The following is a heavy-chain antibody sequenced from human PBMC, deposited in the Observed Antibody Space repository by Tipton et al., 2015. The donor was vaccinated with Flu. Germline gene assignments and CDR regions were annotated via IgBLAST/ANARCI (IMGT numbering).Heavy chain of an antibody. J-gene: IGHJ3*02. D-gene: IGHD3-10*01. V-gene: IGHV4-61*02. CDR2: IYTSGST. Sequence: TLSLTCTVSGGSISSGSYYWSWIRQPAGKGLEWIGRIYTSGSTNYNLSLKRRLTISVDKSKNQFSLNLSSVTAADTAVYYCARVGAVTMVRGLAFDAFDIWGLGTMVAVSS. CDR3: ARVGAVTMVRGLAFDAFDI. CDR1: GGSISSGSYY.